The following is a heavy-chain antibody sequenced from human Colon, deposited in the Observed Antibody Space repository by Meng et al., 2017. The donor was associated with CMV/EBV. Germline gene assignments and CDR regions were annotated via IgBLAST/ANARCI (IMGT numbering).Heavy chain of an antibody. V-gene: IGHV3-23*01. J-gene: IGHJ4*02. Sequence: GESLKISCAASGFTFSNCAMTWVRQAPGKRLEWVSAITTSGGGRYYAASVKGRFTISRDNSTNTLYLEMNNLRADDTALYYCAKNGAWFRVDSWGQGTPVTVSS. CDR2: ITTSGGGR. CDR1: GFTFSNCA. D-gene: IGHD3-10*01. CDR3: AKNGAWFRVDS.